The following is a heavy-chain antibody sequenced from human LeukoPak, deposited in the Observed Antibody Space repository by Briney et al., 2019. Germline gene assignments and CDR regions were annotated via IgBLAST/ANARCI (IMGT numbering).Heavy chain of an antibody. Sequence: SETLSLTCSVSGGSISGYYWGWIRQPPGKGLEWIGSMFYSGSTYYNPSLKSRITISVDTSKNQFSLKLSSVTAADTAVYYCARRIGYYYGSGSYVFDYWGQGTLVTVSS. CDR3: ARRIGYYYGSGSYVFDY. CDR2: MFYSGST. V-gene: IGHV4-39*01. D-gene: IGHD3-10*01. J-gene: IGHJ4*02. CDR1: GGSISGYY.